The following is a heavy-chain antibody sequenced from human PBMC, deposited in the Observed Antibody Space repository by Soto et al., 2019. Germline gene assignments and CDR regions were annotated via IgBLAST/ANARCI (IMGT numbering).Heavy chain of an antibody. CDR2: MNPNSGNT. CDR1: GYTFTSYD. J-gene: IGHJ6*03. CDR3: ASTNYGLYYYYYYMDV. Sequence: ASVKVSCKASGYTFTSYDINWVRQATGQGLEWMGWMNPNSGNTGYAQKFQGRVTMTRNTSISTAYMELSSLRSEDTAVYYCASTNYGLYYYYYYMDVWGKGTTVTVSS. V-gene: IGHV1-8*01. D-gene: IGHD4-17*01.